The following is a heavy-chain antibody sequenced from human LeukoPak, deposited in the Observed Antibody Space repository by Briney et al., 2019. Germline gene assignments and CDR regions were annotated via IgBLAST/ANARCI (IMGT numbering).Heavy chain of an antibody. CDR3: ARLYRYDSSGYYYPHFDY. CDR1: GFTFSNYW. J-gene: IGHJ4*02. Sequence: GGSLRLSCAASGFTFSNYWMHWVRQAPGKGLVWVSRINKDGSTTNYADSVKGRFTISRDNAKNTLYLQMNSLRAEDTAVYYCARLYRYDSSGYYYPHFDYWGQGTLVTVSS. D-gene: IGHD3-22*01. CDR2: INKDGSTT. V-gene: IGHV3-74*01.